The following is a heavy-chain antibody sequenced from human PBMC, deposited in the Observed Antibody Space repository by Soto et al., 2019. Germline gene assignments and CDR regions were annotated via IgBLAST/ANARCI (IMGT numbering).Heavy chain of an antibody. D-gene: IGHD3-16*01. Sequence: QVHLVESGGGVVQPGTSLRLSCRASGFKFSDYGMDWVRQAPGKGLEWVSRVLYDGSKKYYADSVKGRFTISRDNPRKSLYLQMDSRRAEDTGFYYCVKDLALMGDYWGQGTPVTVSS. CDR1: GFKFSDYG. V-gene: IGHV3-30*18. J-gene: IGHJ4*02. CDR2: VLYDGSKK. CDR3: VKDLALMGDY.